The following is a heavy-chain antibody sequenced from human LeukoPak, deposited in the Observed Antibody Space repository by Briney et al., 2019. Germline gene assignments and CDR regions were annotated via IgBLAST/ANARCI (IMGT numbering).Heavy chain of an antibody. V-gene: IGHV4-61*01. Sequence: SETLSLTCTVSGGSIRSSYYYWSWIRQPPGKGLEWIGYIYYSGSTKYNPSLKSRVSISVDTSKNQFSLKLNSVTAADTAVYYCASSNTGSYNDAFDIWGQGTMVTVSS. CDR3: ASSNTGSYNDAFDI. J-gene: IGHJ3*02. CDR1: GGSIRSSYYY. D-gene: IGHD1-26*01. CDR2: IYYSGST.